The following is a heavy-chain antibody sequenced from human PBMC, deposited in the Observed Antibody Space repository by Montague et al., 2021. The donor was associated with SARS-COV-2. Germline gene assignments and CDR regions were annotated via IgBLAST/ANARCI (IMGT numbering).Heavy chain of an antibody. D-gene: IGHD3-10*01. V-gene: IGHV4-34*01. J-gene: IGHJ4*02. CDR1: GFTFSDSY. CDR2: INHSGST. Sequence: LRLSCAASGFTFSDSYMTWIRQAPGKGLEWIGEINHSGSTNYNPSLKSRVTMSVDTSKNQFSLKLSSVTAADTAVNYCARGARQGYGFRLGSFDSWGQGTLVTVSS. CDR3: ARGARQGYGFRLGSFDS.